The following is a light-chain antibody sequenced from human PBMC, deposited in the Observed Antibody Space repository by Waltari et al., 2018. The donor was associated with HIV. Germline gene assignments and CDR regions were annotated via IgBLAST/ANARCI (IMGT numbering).Light chain of an antibody. CDR2: EVF. V-gene: IGLV2-11*01. CDR3: RSYAGTYTYV. CDR1: ASDIGYFDY. Sequence: QSALTQPRSVSGSPGQSVTISCTGTASDIGYFDYVSWYQQYPGKAPKAIIYEVFQRPSGVPDRFTASKSGITASLTISGLQDEDEADYYCRSYAGTYTYVFGSGTTVTVL. J-gene: IGLJ1*01.